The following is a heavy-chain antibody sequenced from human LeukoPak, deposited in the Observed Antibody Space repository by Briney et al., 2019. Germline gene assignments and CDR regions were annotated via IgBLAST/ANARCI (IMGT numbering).Heavy chain of an antibody. CDR1: GDSVSSNSAA. Sequence: SQTLSLTCAISGDSVSSNSAAWNWIRQSPSRGLEWLGRTYYRSKWYNDYAVSVKSRITINPDTSKNQFSLQLNSVTPGDTAVYYCARGGCSSTSCYIDYWYFDLWGRGTLVTVSS. V-gene: IGHV6-1*01. D-gene: IGHD2-2*02. J-gene: IGHJ2*01. CDR2: TYYRSKWYN. CDR3: ARGGCSSTSCYIDYWYFDL.